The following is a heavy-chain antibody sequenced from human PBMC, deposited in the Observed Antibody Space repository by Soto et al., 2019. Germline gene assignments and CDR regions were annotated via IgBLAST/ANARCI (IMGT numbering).Heavy chain of an antibody. CDR3: ARRQDIVVVVASTYYYYAMDV. CDR1: GGTFSSYA. J-gene: IGHJ6*02. V-gene: IGHV1-69*13. CDR2: IIPIFGTA. D-gene: IGHD2-15*01. Sequence: SVKVSCKASGGTFSSYAISWVRQAPGQGLEWMGGIIPIFGTANYAQKFQGRVTITADESTSTAYMELSSLRSEDTAVYYCARRQDIVVVVASTYYYYAMDVWGQGTTVTVSS.